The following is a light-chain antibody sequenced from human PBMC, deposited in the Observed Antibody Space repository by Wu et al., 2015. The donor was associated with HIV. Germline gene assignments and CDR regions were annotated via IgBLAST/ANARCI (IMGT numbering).Light chain of an antibody. J-gene: IGKJ4*01. CDR3: QQRYTWPPLT. Sequence: EIVLTQSPPTLSLSPGERATLSCRASHSISKYLAWYQQKPGQAPRLLIYDASNRASGIPARLSATGSGTDFALTISSLDPDDSAVYYCQQRYTWPPLTYGGGTKGGD. CDR2: DAS. V-gene: IGKV3-11*01. CDR1: HSISKY.